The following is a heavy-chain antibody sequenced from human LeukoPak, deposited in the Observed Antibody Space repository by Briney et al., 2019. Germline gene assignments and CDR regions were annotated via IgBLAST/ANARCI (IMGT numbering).Heavy chain of an antibody. Sequence: PGGSLRLSCAASGFTVSSNYMSWVRQAPGKGLEWVSVIYSGGSTYYADSVKGRFTISRDNSKNTLYLQMNSLRAEDTAVYYCARGIAAAGIIQLPKYYFDYWGQGTLVTVSS. CDR1: GFTVSSNY. D-gene: IGHD6-13*01. J-gene: IGHJ4*02. CDR2: IYSGGST. CDR3: ARGIAAAGIIQLPKYYFDY. V-gene: IGHV3-53*01.